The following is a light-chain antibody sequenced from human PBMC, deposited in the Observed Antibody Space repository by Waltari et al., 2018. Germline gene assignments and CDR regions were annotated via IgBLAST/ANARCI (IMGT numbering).Light chain of an antibody. CDR2: HSS. V-gene: IGKV1-12*01. CDR1: QDISTS. Sequence: EIHMTQSPSSVSASVGDRVSISCRASQDISTSLAWYQQKSGKAPSLLIYHSSTLQSWVPSRFSGAGTGTDFTLTINNLHPEDFATYFCQQGDTSPPTFGPGTKVELK. J-gene: IGKJ1*01. CDR3: QQGDTSPPT.